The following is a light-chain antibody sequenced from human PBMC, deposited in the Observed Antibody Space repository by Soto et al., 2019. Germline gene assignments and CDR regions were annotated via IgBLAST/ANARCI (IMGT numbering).Light chain of an antibody. CDR1: RRVSSY. CDR2: ETS. Sequence: DIVLTQSPATLSLSPGERATLYCRASRRVSSYLAWYQQIPGQAPRLLIYETSTRATGVPARFTGSGSGTDFALTITSLEPEDFTVYYCEQRSDWPELTFGGGTKVEIK. V-gene: IGKV3-11*01. J-gene: IGKJ4*01. CDR3: EQRSDWPELT.